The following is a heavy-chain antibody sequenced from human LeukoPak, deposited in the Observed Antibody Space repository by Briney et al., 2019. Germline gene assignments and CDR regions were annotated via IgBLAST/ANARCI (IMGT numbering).Heavy chain of an antibody. D-gene: IGHD3-3*01. CDR1: GFVSSSFG. CDR3: AKEGEITIIGVVSGESIDV. CDR2: IRYDGSTQ. Sequence: GGSLRLSCAASGFVSSSFGMHWVRQAPGKGLEWVAFIRYDGSTQYYADSVKGRFTISRDNSKNTLYLQLNSLRAEDTAVYYCAKEGEITIIGVVSGESIDVWGKGTTVTVSS. V-gene: IGHV3-30*02. J-gene: IGHJ6*04.